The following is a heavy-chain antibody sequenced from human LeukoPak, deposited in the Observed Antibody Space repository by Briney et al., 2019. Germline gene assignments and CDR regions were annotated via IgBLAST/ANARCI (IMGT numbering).Heavy chain of an antibody. CDR1: GFTFSNAW. V-gene: IGHV3-15*01. J-gene: IGHJ6*03. CDR2: IKSKTDGGTT. D-gene: IGHD2-21*01. Sequence: GGSLRLSCAAPGFTFSNAWMSWVRQAPGKGLEWVGRIKSKTDGGTTDYAAPVKGRFTISRDDSKNTLYLQMNSLKTEDTAVYYCTTDRVLLWKDGYYYYYYMDVWGKGTTVTVSS. CDR3: TTDRVLLWKDGYYYYYYMDV.